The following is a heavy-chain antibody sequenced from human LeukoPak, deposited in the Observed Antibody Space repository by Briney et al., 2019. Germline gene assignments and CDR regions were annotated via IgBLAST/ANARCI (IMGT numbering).Heavy chain of an antibody. CDR1: GFTFSSYS. CDR2: ISSSSSYI. V-gene: IGHV3-21*01. Sequence: GGSLRLSCAASGFTFSSYSMNWVRQAPGKGLEWVSSISSSSSYIYYADSVKGRFTISRDNAKNTLYLQMNSLRAEDTAVYYCAREPSGWYFDYWGKGTLVTVSS. CDR3: AREPSGWYFDY. J-gene: IGHJ4*02. D-gene: IGHD6-19*01.